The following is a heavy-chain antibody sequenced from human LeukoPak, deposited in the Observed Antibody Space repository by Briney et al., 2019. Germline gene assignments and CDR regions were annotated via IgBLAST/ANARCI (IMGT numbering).Heavy chain of an antibody. CDR3: AKEETGESRDYYYGMDV. Sequence: GGSLRLSCAASGFTFDDYAMHWVRQAPGKGLEWVSGISWNSGSIGYADSVKGRFTISRDNAKNSLYLQMNSLRAEDTALYYCAKEETGESRDYYYGMDVWGQGTTVTVSS. D-gene: IGHD3-10*01. CDR2: ISWNSGSI. V-gene: IGHV3-9*01. CDR1: GFTFDDYA. J-gene: IGHJ6*02.